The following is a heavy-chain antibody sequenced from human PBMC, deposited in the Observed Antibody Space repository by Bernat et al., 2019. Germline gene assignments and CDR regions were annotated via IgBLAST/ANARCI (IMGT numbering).Heavy chain of an antibody. CDR2: MHYTGST. V-gene: IGHV4-39*01. Sequence: QMHLQESGPELVKPSQTLSLTCSVSGDSISSSTYYWGWVRQRPGKGLEWVGCMHYTGSTFYSPSFKSPVSISADRSKDQFSLKLTSVSAADTAVYYCARRVIAAVDYFGSWGQGLLGTVS. CDR3: ARRVIAAVDYFGS. J-gene: IGHJ4*02. CDR1: GDSISSSTYY. D-gene: IGHD6-13*01.